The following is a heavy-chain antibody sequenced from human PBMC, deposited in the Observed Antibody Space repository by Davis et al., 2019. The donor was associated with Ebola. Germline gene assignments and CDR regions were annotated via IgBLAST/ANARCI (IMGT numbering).Heavy chain of an antibody. CDR2: INHSGST. CDR1: GGSFSGYN. Sequence: SETLSLTCAVYGGSFSGYNWYWIRQPPGKGLEWIGEINHSGSTNYNPSLKSRVTISVDTSKNQFSLKLSSVTAADTAVYYCARGRDFWKVWGQGTTVTVSS. D-gene: IGHD3-3*01. J-gene: IGHJ6*02. CDR3: ARGRDFWKV. V-gene: IGHV4-34*01.